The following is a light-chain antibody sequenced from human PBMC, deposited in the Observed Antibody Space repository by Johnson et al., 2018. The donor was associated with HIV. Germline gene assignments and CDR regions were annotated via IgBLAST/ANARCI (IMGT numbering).Light chain of an antibody. J-gene: IGLJ1*01. V-gene: IGLV1-51*01. CDR2: DSD. CDR3: GAWDSGLTAHFV. CDR1: SSNIGNNH. Sequence: QPVLTQPPSVSAAPGQKVTISCSGSSSNIGNNHVSWLQQLPGTAPKLLIYDSDKRPSGITDRFSASKSGTSATLDITGLQTGDEADYYCGAWDSGLTAHFVFGTVTKITVL.